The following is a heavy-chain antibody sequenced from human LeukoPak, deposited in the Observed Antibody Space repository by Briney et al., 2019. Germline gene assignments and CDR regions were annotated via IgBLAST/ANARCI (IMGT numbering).Heavy chain of an antibody. V-gene: IGHV1-18*01. CDR3: ARLIQRSRYYYYGMDV. J-gene: IGHJ6*02. CDR2: ISAYNGNT. Sequence: ASVRVSCKASGYTFTSYGISWVRQAPGQGLEWMGWISAYNGNTNYAQKLQGRVTMTTDTSTSTAYMELSSLRSEDTAVYYCARLIQRSRYYYYGMDVWGQGTTVTVSS. CDR1: GYTFTSYG. D-gene: IGHD3-16*01.